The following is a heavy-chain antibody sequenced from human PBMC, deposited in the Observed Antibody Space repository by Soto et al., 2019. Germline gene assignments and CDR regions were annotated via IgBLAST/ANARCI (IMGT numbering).Heavy chain of an antibody. CDR2: ISGSGGTI. J-gene: IGHJ4*02. V-gene: IGHV3-23*01. CDR3: AKRGSGSYFDY. Sequence: GGSLRLSCAASGFTFSSYSMNWVRQAPGKGLEWVSDISGSGGTIYYADSVKGRFTISRDNSKNTLYLQMNSLRAEDTAVYYCAKRGSGSYFDYWGQGTLVTVSS. D-gene: IGHD1-26*01. CDR1: GFTFSSYS.